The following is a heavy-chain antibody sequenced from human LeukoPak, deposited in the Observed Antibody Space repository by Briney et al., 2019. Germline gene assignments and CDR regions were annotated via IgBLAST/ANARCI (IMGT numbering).Heavy chain of an antibody. CDR2: IWNDGSNT. J-gene: IGHJ3*01. CDR1: GFIFSDYG. V-gene: IGHV3-33*01. D-gene: IGHD1-26*01. Sequence: GGSLRLSCAASGFIFSDYGMHWVRQATGKGLEWVAVIWNDGSNTYYGDSVKGLFTISRDNSKNTLYLQMNSLRAEDTAVYYCARDNAGLVKHLDAFDLWGQGTMVTVAS. CDR3: ARDNAGLVKHLDAFDL.